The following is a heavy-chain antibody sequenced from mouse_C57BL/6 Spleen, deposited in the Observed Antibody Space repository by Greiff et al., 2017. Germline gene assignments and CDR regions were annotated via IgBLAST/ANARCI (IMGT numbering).Heavy chain of an antibody. CDR2: IYPRSGNT. Sequence: QVQLQQSGAELARPGASVKLSCKASGYTFTSYGISWVKQRTGQGLEWIGEIYPRSGNTYYNEKFKGKATLPADKSSSTAYMELRSLTSEDSAVYFCARRIYYDYDESYAMDYWGQGTSVTVSS. J-gene: IGHJ4*01. CDR1: GYTFTSYG. V-gene: IGHV1-81*01. D-gene: IGHD2-4*01. CDR3: ARRIYYDYDESYAMDY.